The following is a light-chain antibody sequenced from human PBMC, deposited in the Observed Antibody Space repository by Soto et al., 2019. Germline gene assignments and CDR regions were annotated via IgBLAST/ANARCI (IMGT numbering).Light chain of an antibody. J-gene: IGKJ1*01. V-gene: IGKV3-20*01. CDR3: QQYGSSGT. Sequence: VITQSLATLSVSKGERATLSCRASQSVGNDLAWYQQKVGQAPRLLFYDASNRATGIPDRFSGSGSGTDFTLTISRLEPEDFAVYYCQQYGSSGTFGQGTEV. CDR2: DAS. CDR1: QSVGND.